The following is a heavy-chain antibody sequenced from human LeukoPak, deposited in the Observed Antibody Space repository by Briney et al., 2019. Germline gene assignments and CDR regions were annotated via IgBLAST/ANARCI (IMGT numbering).Heavy chain of an antibody. CDR1: GFTFSNYD. D-gene: IGHD3-16*01. CDR3: VGDFDY. CDR2: TRSDGSNK. Sequence: PGGSLRLSCAASGFTFSNYDMHWVRQAPGKGLEWVAFTRSDGSNKNYTDSVKGQFTISRDNSKNMVYLQMNSLRAEDTAVYYCVGDFDYWGQGTLVTVSS. V-gene: IGHV3-30*02. J-gene: IGHJ4*02.